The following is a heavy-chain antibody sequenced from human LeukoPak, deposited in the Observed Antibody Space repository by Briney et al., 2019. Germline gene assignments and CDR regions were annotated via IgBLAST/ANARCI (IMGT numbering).Heavy chain of an antibody. CDR1: GPPMSSSSDH. J-gene: IGHJ3*02. D-gene: IGHD3-22*01. CDR2: NYYTGGT. CDR3: VSRTAYYDSSGNSYGGHAFDI. V-gene: IGHV4-39*02. Sequence: SETLSLTCTVSGPPMSSSSDHWGWIRQPPGKGLEWYGSNYYTGGTYYNPYLKSRVTISVDTSKNNCSLRLTYLTAADRAVYFCVSRTAYYDSSGNSYGGHAFDIWGQGTMVTVSS.